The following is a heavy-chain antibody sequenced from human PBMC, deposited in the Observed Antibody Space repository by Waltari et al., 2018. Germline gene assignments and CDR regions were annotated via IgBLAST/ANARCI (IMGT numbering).Heavy chain of an antibody. V-gene: IGHV4-61*02. CDR2: IYTSGST. CDR3: ASSMVRGFGMDV. J-gene: IGHJ6*02. D-gene: IGHD3-10*01. CDR1: GGSISSGSYY. Sequence: QVQLQESGPGLVKPSQTLSLTCTVSGGSISSGSYYWSWLRQPAGKGLEWIGRIYTSGSTNYNPSLKSRVTISVDTSKNQFSLKLSSVTAADTAVYYCASSMVRGFGMDVWGQGTTVTVSS.